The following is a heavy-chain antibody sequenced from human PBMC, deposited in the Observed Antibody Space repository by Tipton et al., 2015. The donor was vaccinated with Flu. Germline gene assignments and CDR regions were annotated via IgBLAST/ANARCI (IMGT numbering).Heavy chain of an antibody. Sequence: TLSLTCSVSGGSVNSYYWNWIRQPAGKGLEWIGRIYSSGTTKNNPSLKSRVTISVDTSKNQFSLRLNSVTAADTAVYYCARRDGTSSYFDYWGQGTLVTVSS. CDR3: ARRDGTSSYFDY. CDR2: IYSSGTT. D-gene: IGHD1-26*01. V-gene: IGHV4-4*07. J-gene: IGHJ4*02. CDR1: GGSVNSYY.